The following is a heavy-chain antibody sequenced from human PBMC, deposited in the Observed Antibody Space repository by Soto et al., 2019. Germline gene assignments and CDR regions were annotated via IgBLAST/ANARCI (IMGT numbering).Heavy chain of an antibody. J-gene: IGHJ4*02. CDR2: ISSDGSNK. V-gene: IGHV3-30*18. Sequence: GGSLRLSCAASGFTFSSYGMHWVRQAPGKGLEWVALISSDGSNKYYADSVRGRFTISRDNSKNTLYLQMNSLRAEDTAVYYCAKDPPRIAARPYHFDYWGQGTLVTVSS. CDR1: GFTFSSYG. CDR3: AKDPPRIAARPYHFDY. D-gene: IGHD6-6*01.